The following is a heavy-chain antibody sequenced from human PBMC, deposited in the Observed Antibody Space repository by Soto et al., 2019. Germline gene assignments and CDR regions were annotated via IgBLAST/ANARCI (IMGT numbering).Heavy chain of an antibody. J-gene: IGHJ5*02. CDR1: GFTFISYS. CDR2: ISSSSSTI. CDR3: ARHPERIAQIGWFDP. Sequence: GGSLRLSCAASGFTFISYSMNWVRQATGKGLEWVSYISSSSSTIYYADSVKGRFTISRDNAKNSLYLQMNSLRAEDTAVYYCARHPERIAQIGWFDPWGQGTLVTVSS. V-gene: IGHV3-48*01. D-gene: IGHD6-13*01.